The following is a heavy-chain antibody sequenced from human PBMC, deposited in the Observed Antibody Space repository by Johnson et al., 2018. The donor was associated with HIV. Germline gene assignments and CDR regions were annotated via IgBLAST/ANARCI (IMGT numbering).Heavy chain of an antibody. D-gene: IGHD1-26*01. CDR1: GFTFSRYW. CDR3: ARQFRSVGAPDAFDI. V-gene: IGHV3-7*01. J-gene: IGHJ3*02. Sequence: VHLVESGGRMVQPGGSLGLSCAVSGFTFSRYWMTWVRQAPGKGLEWVANIKEDGSEKYYVDSVKGRFTISRDNAKNSLYLQMNSLRVEDTAMYYCARQFRSVGAPDAFDIWGQGTMVTVSS. CDR2: IKEDGSEK.